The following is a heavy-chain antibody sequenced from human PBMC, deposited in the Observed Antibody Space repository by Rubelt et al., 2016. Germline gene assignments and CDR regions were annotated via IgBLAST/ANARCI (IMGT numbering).Heavy chain of an antibody. CDR2: IIWNGVGT. Sequence: GSLRLSCAASGFTFEDYGMTWVRQAPGKGLEWVSGIIWNGVGTGYAASVKGRCTHSRDNAKNSLYLQMNSLRAEDTAFYYCSRERNGRAFDNWGQVTMVTASS. D-gene: IGHD4-11*01. V-gene: IGHV3-20*04. CDR3: SRERNGRAFDN. J-gene: IGHJ3*02. CDR1: GFTFEDYG.